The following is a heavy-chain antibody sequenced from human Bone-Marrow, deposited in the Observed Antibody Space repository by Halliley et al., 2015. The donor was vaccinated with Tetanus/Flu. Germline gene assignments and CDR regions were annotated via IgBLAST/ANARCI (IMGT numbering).Heavy chain of an antibody. D-gene: IGHD6-19*01. V-gene: IGHV4-59*01. CDR2: VHYSGRT. Sequence: GYVHYSGRTNYNPSLKSRVTISVDTSKNQFSLKLSSVTAADTAVYYCARDRREYSSSLYGMDVWGQGTTVTVSS. J-gene: IGHJ6*02. CDR3: ARDRREYSSSLYGMDV.